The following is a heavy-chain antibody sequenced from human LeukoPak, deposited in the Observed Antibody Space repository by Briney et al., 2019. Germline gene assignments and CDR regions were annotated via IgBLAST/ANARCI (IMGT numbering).Heavy chain of an antibody. CDR1: GFTFSSYW. V-gene: IGHV3-7*01. CDR2: IKQDGSEK. CDR3: ARDWCSYGFGTNWFDP. D-gene: IGHD5-18*01. J-gene: IGHJ5*02. Sequence: GGSLRLSCAASGFTFSSYWMSWVRQAPGKGLEWVANIKQDGSEKYYVDSVKGRFTISRDNAKNSLYLQMNSLRAEDTAVYYCARDWCSYGFGTNWFDPWGQGTLVTVSS.